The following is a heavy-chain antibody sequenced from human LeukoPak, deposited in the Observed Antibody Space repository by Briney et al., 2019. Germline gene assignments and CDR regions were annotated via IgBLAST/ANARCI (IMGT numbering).Heavy chain of an antibody. Sequence: GGSLRLSCAASGFTFSDHYMDWVRQAPGKGLEWVVRIRNKANSYTTEYAASVKGRFTISRDDSKNSLSPQMNSLKTEDTAVYYCARSSPNWPFDYWGQGTLVTVSS. V-gene: IGHV3-72*01. D-gene: IGHD1-1*01. CDR3: ARSSPNWPFDY. CDR1: GFTFSDHY. CDR2: IRNKANSYTT. J-gene: IGHJ4*02.